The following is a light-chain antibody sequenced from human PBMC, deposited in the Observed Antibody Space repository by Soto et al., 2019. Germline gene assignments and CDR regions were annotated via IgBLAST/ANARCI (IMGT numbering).Light chain of an antibody. V-gene: IGLV2-14*03. Sequence: QSALTQPASVSGSPGQSITISCTGTSSDVGGYNCVCWYQQNPGKAPKLIIYDVSHRPSGVSDRFSGPKSGNTASLTISGLQAEDEADYFCSSYTSSTTLLFGGGTKLTVL. CDR1: SSDVGGYNC. CDR2: DVS. J-gene: IGLJ2*01. CDR3: SSYTSSTTLL.